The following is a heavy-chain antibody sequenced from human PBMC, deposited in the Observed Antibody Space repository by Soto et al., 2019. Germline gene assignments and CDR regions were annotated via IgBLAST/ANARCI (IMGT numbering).Heavy chain of an antibody. Sequence: ASVKVSCKASGGTFSSYTISWVRQAPGQGLEWMGRIIPILGIANYAQKFQGRVTITADKSTSTAYMELSSLRSEDTAVYYCARAVLVRDHPTNWFDPRGQGTLVTVSS. J-gene: IGHJ5*02. D-gene: IGHD2-8*01. CDR1: GGTFSSYT. CDR3: ARAVLVRDHPTNWFDP. CDR2: IIPILGIA. V-gene: IGHV1-69*02.